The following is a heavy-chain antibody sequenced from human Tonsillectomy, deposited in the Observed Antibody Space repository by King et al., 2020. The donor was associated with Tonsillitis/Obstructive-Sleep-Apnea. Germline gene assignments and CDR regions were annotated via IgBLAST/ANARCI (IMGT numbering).Heavy chain of an antibody. V-gene: IGHV3-30*18. CDR2: ISYDGSNR. D-gene: IGHD5-18*01. J-gene: IGHJ4*02. CDR3: AKVDTAMVTGGDY. Sequence: VQLVESGGGVVQPGRSLRLSCAASGFTFSSYGMHWVRQAPGKGLEWVAVISYDGSNRDYADSVKGRFTISRDNSKNTLYLQRNGLRAEDTAVYYCAKVDTAMVTGGDYWGQGTLVTVSS. CDR1: GFTFSSYG.